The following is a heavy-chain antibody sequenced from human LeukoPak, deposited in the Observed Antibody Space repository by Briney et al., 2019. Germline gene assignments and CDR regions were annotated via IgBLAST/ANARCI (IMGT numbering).Heavy chain of an antibody. D-gene: IGHD4-11*01. CDR2: IYYSGST. J-gene: IGHJ4*02. V-gene: IGHV4-59*01. Sequence: SETLSLTCTVSGGSISSYYWSWLRQPPGKGLEWLGYIYYSGSTNYNPSLKSRVTISVDTSKNQFSLKLSSVTAADTAVYYCARGGATTVSYWGQGTLVTVSS. CDR1: GGSISSYY. CDR3: ARGGATTVSY.